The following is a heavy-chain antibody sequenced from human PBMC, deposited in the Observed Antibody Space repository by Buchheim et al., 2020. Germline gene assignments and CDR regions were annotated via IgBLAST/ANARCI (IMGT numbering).Heavy chain of an antibody. CDR3: ARGVIPYYDFWSGYPDGMDV. Sequence: EVQLVESGGGLVQPGGSLRLSCAASGFTFSSYEMNWVRQAPGKGLEWVSYISSSGSTIYYADSVKGRFTISSDNAKNSLYMPMNSLRAEDTAVYYCARGVIPYYDFWSGYPDGMDVWGQGTT. CDR1: GFTFSSYE. D-gene: IGHD3-3*01. J-gene: IGHJ6*02. V-gene: IGHV3-48*03. CDR2: ISSSGSTI.